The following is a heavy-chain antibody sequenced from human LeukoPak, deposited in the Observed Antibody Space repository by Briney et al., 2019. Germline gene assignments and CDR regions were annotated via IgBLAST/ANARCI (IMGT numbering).Heavy chain of an antibody. Sequence: ASVKVSCKASGYTFDEYGINWVRQAPGQGLEWMGWISVQNGNTKYAQNVQGRVTMTTDTSTETAYMELRTLRSDDTAVYYCARGGNDILTGYYNQYFDYWGQGTLVTVSS. V-gene: IGHV1-18*01. CDR1: GYTFDEYG. J-gene: IGHJ4*02. CDR3: ARGGNDILTGYYNQYFDY. D-gene: IGHD3-9*01. CDR2: ISVQNGNT.